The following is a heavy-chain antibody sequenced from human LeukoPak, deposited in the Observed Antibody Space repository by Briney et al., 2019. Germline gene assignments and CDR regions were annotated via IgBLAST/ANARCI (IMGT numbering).Heavy chain of an antibody. CDR1: GGSFSGYY. D-gene: IGHD3-10*01. J-gene: IGHJ4*02. V-gene: IGHV4-34*01. Sequence: SETLSLTCAVHGGSFSGYYWSWIRQPPGKGLEWIGEINHSGSTNYNPSLKSRVTISVDTSKNQFSLKLSSVTAADTAVYYCARKTKPSYYYGSGSYGYWGQGTLVTVSS. CDR3: ARKTKPSYYYGSGSYGY. CDR2: INHSGST.